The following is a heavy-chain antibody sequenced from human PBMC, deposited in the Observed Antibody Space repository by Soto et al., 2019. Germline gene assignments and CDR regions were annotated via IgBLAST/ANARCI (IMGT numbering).Heavy chain of an antibody. J-gene: IGHJ5*02. V-gene: IGHV1-69*05. D-gene: IGHD3-22*01. CDR1: GGTFSSYA. CDR3: ARDSSGYPGWFDP. Sequence: SVKVSCKASGGTFSSYAISWVRQAPGQGLEWMGGIIPIFGTANYAQKLQGRVTMTTDTSTSTAYMELRSLRSDDTAVYYCARDSSGYPGWFDPWGQGTLVTVSS. CDR2: IIPIFGTA.